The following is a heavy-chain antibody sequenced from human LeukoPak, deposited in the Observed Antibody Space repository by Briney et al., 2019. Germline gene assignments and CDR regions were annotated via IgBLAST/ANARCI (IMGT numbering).Heavy chain of an antibody. CDR1: GYSISSSNW. CDR3: ARYGDDAFDI. D-gene: IGHD7-27*01. V-gene: IGHV4-28*01. J-gene: IGHJ3*02. Sequence: SDTLSLTCAVSGYSISSSNWWGWIRQPPGKGLEWIGYIYYSGSTNYNPSLKSRVTMSVDTSKNQFSLKLSSVTAADTAVYYCARYGDDAFDIWGQGTMVTVSS. CDR2: IYYSGST.